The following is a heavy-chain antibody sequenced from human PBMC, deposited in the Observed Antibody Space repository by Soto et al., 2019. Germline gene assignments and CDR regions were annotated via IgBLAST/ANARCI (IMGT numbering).Heavy chain of an antibody. Sequence: QVQLPESGTGLVKPSETLSLTCTVSGGSISSYYWSWIRQPPGKGLEWIGYIYYSGSTNYNPSLKSRVTLSVGTYKNQSSLKLSAVTAADTAVYYCARGIMGPWFDPWGKGTLVTVSS. CDR3: ARGIMGPWFDP. CDR2: IYYSGST. D-gene: IGHD3-16*01. V-gene: IGHV4-59*01. J-gene: IGHJ5*02. CDR1: GGSISSYY.